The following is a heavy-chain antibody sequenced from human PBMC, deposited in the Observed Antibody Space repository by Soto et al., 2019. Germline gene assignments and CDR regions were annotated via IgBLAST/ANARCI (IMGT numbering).Heavy chain of an antibody. J-gene: IGHJ6*02. CDR2: IIPIFGTA. CDR3: ARVIMVRGLCYGMDV. D-gene: IGHD3-10*01. V-gene: IGHV1-69*01. CDR1: GGTFSSYA. Sequence: QVQLVQSGAEVKKPGSSVKVSCKASGGTFSSYAISWVRQAPGQGLEWMGGIIPIFGTANYAQKFQGRVTMTADESKSTAYMELSSLRSEDTAVYYRARVIMVRGLCYGMDVWGQGTTVTVSS.